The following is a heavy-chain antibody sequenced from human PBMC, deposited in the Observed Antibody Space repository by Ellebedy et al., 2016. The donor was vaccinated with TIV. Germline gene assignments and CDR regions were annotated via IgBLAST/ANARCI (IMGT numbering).Heavy chain of an antibody. CDR1: AYSFINYW. D-gene: IGHD1-14*01. CDR2: IDLSDSDT. CDR3: AKLGHRATPDDS. V-gene: IGHV5-51*01. J-gene: IGHJ4*02. Sequence: GESLKISCQGSAYSFINYWIVWVRQMPGRGLEWMGIIDLSDSDTRYSPSFQGQVTISADRSVTTAYLHFNSLKPSATAGYYCAKLGHRATPDDSWGQGTLVTVSS.